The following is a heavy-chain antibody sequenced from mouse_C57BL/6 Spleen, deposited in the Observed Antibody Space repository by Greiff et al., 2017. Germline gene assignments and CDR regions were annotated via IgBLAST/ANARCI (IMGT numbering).Heavy chain of an antibody. CDR1: GYAFSSYW. CDR2: IYPGDGDT. CDR3: ARGGKGYFDY. Sequence: QVQLKQSGAELVKPGASVKISCKASGYAFSSYWMNWVKQRPGKGLEWIGQIYPGDGDTNYNGKFKGKATLTADKSSSTAYMQLSSLTSEDSAVYFCARGGKGYFDYGGQGTTLTVAS. J-gene: IGHJ2*01. V-gene: IGHV1-80*01.